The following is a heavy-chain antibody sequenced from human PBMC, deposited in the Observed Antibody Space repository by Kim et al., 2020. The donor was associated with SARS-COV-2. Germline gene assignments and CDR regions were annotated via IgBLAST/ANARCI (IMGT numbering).Heavy chain of an antibody. CDR2: ISWNSGSI. J-gene: IGHJ6*02. V-gene: IGHV3-9*01. CDR3: AKDRGPLLYYYYGMDV. CDR1: GFTFGDYA. Sequence: GGSLRLSCAASGFTFGDYAMHWVRQAPGKGLEWVSGISWNSGSIGYADSVKGRFTISRDNAKNSLYLQMNSLRAEDTALYYCAKDRGPLLYYYYGMDVWGQGTTVTVSS. D-gene: IGHD6-25*01.